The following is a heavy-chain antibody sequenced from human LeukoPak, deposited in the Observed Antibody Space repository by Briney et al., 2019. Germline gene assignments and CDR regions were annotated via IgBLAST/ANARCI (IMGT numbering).Heavy chain of an antibody. V-gene: IGHV4-31*03. J-gene: IGHJ5*02. D-gene: IGHD6-13*01. Sequence: SETLSLTCTVSGGSISSGGYYWSWIRQHPGKGLEWIGYIYYSGSTYYNPSLKSRVTISVDTSKNQFSLKLSSVTAADAAVYYCAGQWQQLVPSFDPWGQGTLVTVSS. CDR2: IYYSGST. CDR1: GGSISSGGYY. CDR3: AGQWQQLVPSFDP.